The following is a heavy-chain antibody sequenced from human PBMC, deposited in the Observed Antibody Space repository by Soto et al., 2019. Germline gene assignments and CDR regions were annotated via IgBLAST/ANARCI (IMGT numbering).Heavy chain of an antibody. Sequence: GGSLRLSCVGSGFFFSSYTMTWVRQAPGKGLEWVSSFSATSENTYYADSVRGRFTISRDNSKNTLFLQMNSLRAEDTAVYYCNIAGSSCWPPSNWFDPWGQGTLVTVSS. D-gene: IGHD6-19*01. V-gene: IGHV3-23*01. J-gene: IGHJ5*02. CDR2: FSATSENT. CDR3: NIAGSSCWPPSNWFDP. CDR1: GFFFSSYT.